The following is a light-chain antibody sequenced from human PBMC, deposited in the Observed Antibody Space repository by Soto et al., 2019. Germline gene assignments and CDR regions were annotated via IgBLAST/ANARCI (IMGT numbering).Light chain of an antibody. CDR1: QNISNY. Sequence: LIPKAAALSVYGRERATLSCRASQNISNYLIWYQQKPGQAPRLLIYDVSNRATDIPARFSGSGSGTDFTLTISCLEPEDLAVHYCQQPSNWPRTFAEGTKVDNK. CDR3: QQPSNWPRT. J-gene: IGKJ1*01. CDR2: DVS. V-gene: IGKV3-11*01.